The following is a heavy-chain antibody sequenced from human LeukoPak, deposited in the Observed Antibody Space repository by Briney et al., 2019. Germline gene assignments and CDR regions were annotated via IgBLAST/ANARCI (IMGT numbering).Heavy chain of an antibody. V-gene: IGHV3-48*04. CDR1: GFTFSSYS. CDR3: ATSARTYLGSSLDY. Sequence: GGSLRLSCAASGFTFSSYSMNWVRQAPGKGLEWVSYISSSSSTIYYADSVKGRFTISRDNAKNSLYLQMISLRAEDTALYYCATSARTYLGSSLDYWGQGTLVTVSS. J-gene: IGHJ4*02. CDR2: ISSSSSTI. D-gene: IGHD2-15*01.